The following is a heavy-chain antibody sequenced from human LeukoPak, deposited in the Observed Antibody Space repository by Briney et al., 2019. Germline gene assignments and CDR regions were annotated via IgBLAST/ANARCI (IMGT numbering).Heavy chain of an antibody. V-gene: IGHV3-48*02. CDR2: ISTSSSTI. Sequence: HPGGSLRLSCAASGFTFSTYSMSWVRQAPGKGLEWVSYISTSSSTIYYADSAKGRFTISRDNAKNSLYLQLNSLRDEDTAVYYCARSGNYDYWGQGTLVTVSS. CDR1: GFTFSTYS. CDR3: ARSGNYDY. J-gene: IGHJ4*02. D-gene: IGHD1-1*01.